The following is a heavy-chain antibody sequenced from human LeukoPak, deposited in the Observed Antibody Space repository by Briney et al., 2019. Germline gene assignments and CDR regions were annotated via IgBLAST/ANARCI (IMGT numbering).Heavy chain of an antibody. V-gene: IGHV4-38-2*02. CDR3: ARGVYYDSSGYYNPYYFDY. CDR2: INHGGST. Sequence: SETLSLTCTVSGYSISSGYYWGWIRQPPGKGLEWIGEINHGGSTNYNPSLKSRVTISVDTSKNQFSLKLSSVTAADTAVYYCARGVYYDSSGYYNPYYFDYWGQGTLVTVSS. J-gene: IGHJ4*02. D-gene: IGHD3-22*01. CDR1: GYSISSGYY.